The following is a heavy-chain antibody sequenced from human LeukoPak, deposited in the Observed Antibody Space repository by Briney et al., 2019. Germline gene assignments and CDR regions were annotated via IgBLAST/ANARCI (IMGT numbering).Heavy chain of an antibody. CDR2: ISYDGSNK. CDR3: VREWIQLCLDY. CDR1: GFTFSSYA. V-gene: IGHV3-30*04. D-gene: IGHD5-18*01. J-gene: IGHJ4*02. Sequence: GRSLRLSCAASGFTFSSYAMHWVRQAPGKGLEWVAVISYDGSNKYYADSVKGRFTISRDNSKNTLYLQMNSLRAEDTAVYYCVREWIQLCLDYWGQGTLVTVSS.